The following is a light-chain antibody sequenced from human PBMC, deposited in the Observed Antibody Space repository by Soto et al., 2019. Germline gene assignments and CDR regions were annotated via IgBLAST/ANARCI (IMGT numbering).Light chain of an antibody. Sequence: SYELTQPPSVSVAPGQTASISRGGDNIGTKSVHWYQQKPGQAPVLVIFYDRDRHSGIHERFYGSNSGKTATLTIIGVEAGDEADSYCRVWDGNSDHLLFGGGTQLTVL. CDR2: YDR. CDR1: NIGTKS. V-gene: IGLV3-21*04. J-gene: IGLJ2*01. CDR3: RVWDGNSDHLL.